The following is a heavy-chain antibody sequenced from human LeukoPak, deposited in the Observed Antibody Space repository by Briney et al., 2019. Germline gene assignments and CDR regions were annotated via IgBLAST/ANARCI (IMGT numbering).Heavy chain of an antibody. CDR2: INPSGGST. CDR1: GYTFTSYY. D-gene: IGHD3-22*01. V-gene: IGHV1-46*01. J-gene: IGHJ4*02. CDR3: ARENWATDSSGSFDY. Sequence: ASVKVSCKASGYTFTSYYMHWVRQAPGQGLEWMGIINPSGGSTSYAQKFQGRVTMTRDTSTSTVYMELSSLRSEDTAVCYCARENWATDSSGSFDYWGQGTLVTVSS.